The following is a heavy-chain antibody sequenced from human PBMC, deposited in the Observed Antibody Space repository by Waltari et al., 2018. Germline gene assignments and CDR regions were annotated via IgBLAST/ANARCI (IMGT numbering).Heavy chain of an antibody. V-gene: IGHV3-7*01. J-gene: IGHJ4*02. CDR2: IGRDGSEK. CDR1: GFTISRLW. D-gene: IGHD1-1*01. Sequence: EAQLVQSGGGLVQPGGSLTLSCPASGFTISRLWMAWLRQAPGQGLQGGAQIGRDGSEKYYVDSVKGRFTISRDNAENSLLLQMSSLRVEDTALYYCVGWNDPINSWGQGTLVAVSS. CDR3: VGWNDPINS.